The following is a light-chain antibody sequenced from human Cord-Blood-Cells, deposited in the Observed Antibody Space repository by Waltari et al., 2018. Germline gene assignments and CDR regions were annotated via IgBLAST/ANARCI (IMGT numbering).Light chain of an antibody. Sequence: EIVLTQSPATLSLSPGERATLSFRASQSVSSYFAWCQQKHGQASRLLVYDASNRATGIAARFSGSGSGTDFTLTISSLETEDFAVYYWQQRSNWPLTFDPGTKEDIK. CDR2: DAS. CDR3: QQRSNWPLT. J-gene: IGKJ3*01. CDR1: QSVSSY. V-gene: IGKV3-11*01.